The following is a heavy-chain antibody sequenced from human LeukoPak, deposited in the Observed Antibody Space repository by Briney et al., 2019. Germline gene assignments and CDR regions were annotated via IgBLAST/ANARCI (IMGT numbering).Heavy chain of an antibody. CDR3: ARRRYYDGSGYLE. Sequence: SETLSLTCSVSGDSVSRSDFYWDWIRQPPGKGLEWIGTIYYSGRTYYSPSLKSRVTMSVDPSNNQFSLNLRSVTAADMALYYCARRRYYDGSGYLEWGQGTLLSVSS. CDR1: GDSVSRSDFY. J-gene: IGHJ1*01. V-gene: IGHV4-39*01. CDR2: IYYSGRT. D-gene: IGHD3-22*01.